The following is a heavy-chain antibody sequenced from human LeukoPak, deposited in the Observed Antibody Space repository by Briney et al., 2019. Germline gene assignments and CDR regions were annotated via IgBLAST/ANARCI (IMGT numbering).Heavy chain of an antibody. CDR1: GASISSNH. J-gene: IGHJ4*02. CDR3: ASRSY. CDR2: IYYSGST. V-gene: IGHV4-59*01. Sequence: SETLSLTCTVSGASISSNHWSWIRQPPGKGLEWIGYIYYSGSTNYNPSLKSRVTISVDTSKNQFSLKLSSVTAADTAVYYCASRSYWGQGTLVTVSS.